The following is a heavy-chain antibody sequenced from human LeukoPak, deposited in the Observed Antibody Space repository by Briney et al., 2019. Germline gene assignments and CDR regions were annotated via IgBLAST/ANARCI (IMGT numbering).Heavy chain of an antibody. CDR2: ISSTSSSI. CDR3: ARGLYGSGRFDY. V-gene: IGHV3-21*01. CDR1: GFTFSSDT. Sequence: PGGSLRLSCAASGFTFSSDTMNWVRQAPGKGLEWVSCISSTSSSIYYADSVKGRFTISRDNAKNSLYLQMNSLKAEDTAVYYCARGLYGSGRFDYWGLGTLVTVSS. J-gene: IGHJ4*02. D-gene: IGHD3-10*01.